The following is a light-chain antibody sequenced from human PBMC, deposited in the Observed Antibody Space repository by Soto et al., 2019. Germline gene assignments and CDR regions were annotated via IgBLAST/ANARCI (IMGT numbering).Light chain of an antibody. Sequence: QLVLTQPPSVSGAPGQRVTISCTGSSSNIGAGYDVHWYQQLPGTAPNLLIYDNTNRPSGVPDRFSGSKSGTSASLAITGLQAEDEADYYCQSYDRSLSGSRVFGTGTKVTVL. CDR3: QSYDRSLSGSRV. V-gene: IGLV1-40*01. CDR2: DNT. J-gene: IGLJ1*01. CDR1: SSNIGAGYD.